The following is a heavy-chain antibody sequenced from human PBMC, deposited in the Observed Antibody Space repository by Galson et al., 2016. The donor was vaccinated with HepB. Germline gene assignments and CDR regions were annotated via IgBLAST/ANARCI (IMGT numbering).Heavy chain of an antibody. CDR3: ARHSSIVMDAFDI. D-gene: IGHD3-16*02. V-gene: IGHV4-39*01. Sequence: SETLSLTCTVSGGSFSSTIYYWGWIRQPPGKGLEWIGSIYYSGSTYYNPSLKSRVTISVDTSKNHLSLRLGSVTAADTAVYYCARHSSIVMDAFDIWGQGTMVTVSS. CDR1: GGSFSSTIYY. J-gene: IGHJ3*02. CDR2: IYYSGST.